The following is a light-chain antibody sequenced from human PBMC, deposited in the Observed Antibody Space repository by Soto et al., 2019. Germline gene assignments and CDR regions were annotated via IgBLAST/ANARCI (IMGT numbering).Light chain of an antibody. J-gene: IGLJ1*01. Sequence: QSALTQPVSVSGSPGQSITISCTGTSGDVGSFDFVSWYQHSPGKAPKLMIYGVSYRPSGVSNRFSGSKSGNTASLTISGLQTEDEADYYCCSFKSGDTHDVFGTGTKVTVL. V-gene: IGLV2-14*01. CDR2: GVS. CDR1: SGDVGSFDF. CDR3: CSFKSGDTHDV.